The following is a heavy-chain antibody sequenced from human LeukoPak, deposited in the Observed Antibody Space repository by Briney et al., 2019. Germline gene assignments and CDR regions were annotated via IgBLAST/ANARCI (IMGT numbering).Heavy chain of an antibody. CDR1: AFTFSAYE. J-gene: IGHJ3*02. V-gene: IGHV3-48*03. D-gene: IGHD2-15*01. CDR3: AKEVTPNYSGFDAFDI. CDR2: ISSSGSTI. Sequence: GGSLRLSCAASAFTFSAYEMDWVRQAPGKGLEWISYISSSGSTIYHADSVKGRFTISRDDAKNSLYLQMNSLRAEDTAVYYCAKEVTPNYSGFDAFDIWGQGTMVTVSS.